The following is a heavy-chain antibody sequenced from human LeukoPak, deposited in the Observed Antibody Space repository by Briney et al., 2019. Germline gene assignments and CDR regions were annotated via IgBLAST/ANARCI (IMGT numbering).Heavy chain of an antibody. V-gene: IGHV4-61*02. J-gene: IGHJ4*02. CDR3: ARGPGGSSSSDFDY. CDR2: IYTSGSA. D-gene: IGHD6-6*01. CDR1: GGSISSGSYY. Sequence: SETLSLTCTVSGGSISSGSYYWSWIRQPAGKGLEWIGRIYTSGSANYNPSLKSRVTISLDTSKNQFSLNLSSVTAADTAVYYCARGPGGSSSSDFDYWGQGTLVTVSS.